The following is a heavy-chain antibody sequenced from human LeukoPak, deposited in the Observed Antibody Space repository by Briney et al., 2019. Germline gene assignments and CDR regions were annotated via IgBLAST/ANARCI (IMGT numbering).Heavy chain of an antibody. J-gene: IGHJ4*02. CDR2: VYYSGST. CDR3: ARDGNYGSDFDY. V-gene: IGHV4-59*12. D-gene: IGHD3-10*01. Sequence: SETLSLTCTVSGGSISSYYWSWIRQPPGKGLECIGHVYYSGSTDYNPSLKSRLTISVDSSMNQFSLKLSSVTAADTAVYYCARDGNYGSDFDYWGQGTLVTVSS. CDR1: GGSISSYY.